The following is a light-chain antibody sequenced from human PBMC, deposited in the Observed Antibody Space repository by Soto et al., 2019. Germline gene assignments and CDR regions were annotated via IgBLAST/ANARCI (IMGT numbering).Light chain of an antibody. CDR3: GTWDSSLSAFVV. J-gene: IGLJ2*01. CDR1: SSNIGNNY. CDR2: DNN. V-gene: IGLV1-51*01. Sequence: QSVLTQPPSVSAAPGQKVTISCSGSSSNIGNNYVSWYQQLPGTVPKLLIYDNNKRPSGIPDRFSGSKSGTSATLGITGLQTGDEADYYCGTWDSSLSAFVVFGGGTKLTVL.